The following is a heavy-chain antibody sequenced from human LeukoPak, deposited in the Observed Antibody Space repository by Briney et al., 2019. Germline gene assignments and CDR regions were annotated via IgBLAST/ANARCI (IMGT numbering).Heavy chain of an antibody. CDR2: ISSSSSYI. Sequence: GGSLRLSCAASGFTFSSYSMNWVRQAPGKGLEWVSFISSSSSYIYYADSVKGRFTISRDNAKNSGYLQMNSLRAEDTAIYYCVRDIGTDWGQGTLVTVSS. J-gene: IGHJ4*02. CDR1: GFTFSSYS. V-gene: IGHV3-21*01. CDR3: VRDIGTD. D-gene: IGHD1-14*01.